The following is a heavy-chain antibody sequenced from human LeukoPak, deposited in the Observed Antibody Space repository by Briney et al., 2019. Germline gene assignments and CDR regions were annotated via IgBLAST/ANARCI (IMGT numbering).Heavy chain of an antibody. J-gene: IGHJ4*02. D-gene: IGHD3-22*01. V-gene: IGHV1-18*01. Sequence: ASVKVSCKASGYTFTSYGISWVRQAPGQGLEWMGGISDYNGNTNYAQKLQGRVTMTTDTSTSTAYMELRSLRSDDTAVYYCARDFGIYYDSSGYRTTDYWGQGTLVTVSS. CDR3: ARDFGIYYDSSGYRTTDY. CDR1: GYTFTSYG. CDR2: ISDYNGNT.